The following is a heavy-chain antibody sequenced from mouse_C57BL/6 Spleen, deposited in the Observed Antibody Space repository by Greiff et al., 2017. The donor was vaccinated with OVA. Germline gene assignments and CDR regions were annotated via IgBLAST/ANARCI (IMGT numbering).Heavy chain of an antibody. J-gene: IGHJ2*01. V-gene: IGHV1-81*01. CDR2: IYPRSGNT. D-gene: IGHD1-1*01. Sequence: QVQLQQSGAELARPGASVKLSCKASGYTFTSYGISWVKQRTGQGLEWIGEIYPRSGNTYYNEKFKGKATLTADKSSSTAYMELRSLTSEDSAVYFCARSHFITTVVPYFDYWGQGTTLTVSS. CDR3: ARSHFITTVVPYFDY. CDR1: GYTFTSYG.